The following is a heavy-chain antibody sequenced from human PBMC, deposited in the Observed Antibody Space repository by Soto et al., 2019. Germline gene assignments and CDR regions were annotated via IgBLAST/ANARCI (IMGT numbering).Heavy chain of an antibody. Sequence: GGSLRLSCAASGFTFSSYWMSWVRQAPGKGLEWVANIKQDGSEKYYVDSVKGRFTISRDNAKNSLYLQMNSLRAEDTAVYYCASEGYGSGSYYLDYWGQGTLVTVSS. CDR2: IKQDGSEK. CDR1: GFTFSSYW. J-gene: IGHJ4*02. D-gene: IGHD3-10*01. V-gene: IGHV3-7*01. CDR3: ASEGYGSGSYYLDY.